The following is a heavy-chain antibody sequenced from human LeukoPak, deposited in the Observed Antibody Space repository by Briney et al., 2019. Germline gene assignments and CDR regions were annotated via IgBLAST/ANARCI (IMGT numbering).Heavy chain of an antibody. CDR1: GGSFSGYY. CDR3: ARPGMDV. V-gene: IGHV4-34*01. J-gene: IGHJ6*02. CDR2: INHSGST. Sequence: PSETLSLTCAVYGGSFSGYYWSWIRQPPGKGLEWIGEINHSGSTNYNPSLKSRVTISVDTSKNQFSLKLSSVTAADAAVYYCARPGMDVWGQGTTVTVSS.